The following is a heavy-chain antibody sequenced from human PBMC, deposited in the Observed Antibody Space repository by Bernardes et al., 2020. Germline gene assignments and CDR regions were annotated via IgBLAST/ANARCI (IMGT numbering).Heavy chain of an antibody. Sequence: SESLSLTCAVYGGSFSGYYWSWIRQPPGKGLEWIGEINHSGSTNYNPSLKSRVTISVDTSKNQFSLKLSSVTAADTAVYYCARVGGADCSSTSCYPRYYFDYWGQGTLVTVSS. CDR3: ARVGGADCSSTSCYPRYYFDY. CDR2: INHSGST. J-gene: IGHJ4*02. D-gene: IGHD2-2*01. CDR1: GGSFSGYY. V-gene: IGHV4-34*01.